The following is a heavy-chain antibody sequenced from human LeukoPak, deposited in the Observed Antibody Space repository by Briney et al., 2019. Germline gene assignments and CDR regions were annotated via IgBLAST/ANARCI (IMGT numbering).Heavy chain of an antibody. Sequence: SETLSLTCTVSGGSNSSSTYYWGWIRQPPGKGLEWIGSIYYSGSTYYNPSLKSRVTISVDTSKNQFSLKLSSVTAADTAVYYCAGRTIFGVGRTGYAYYWGQGTLVTVSS. J-gene: IGHJ4*02. D-gene: IGHD3-3*01. CDR3: AGRTIFGVGRTGYAYY. CDR1: GGSNSSSTYY. V-gene: IGHV4-39*01. CDR2: IYYSGST.